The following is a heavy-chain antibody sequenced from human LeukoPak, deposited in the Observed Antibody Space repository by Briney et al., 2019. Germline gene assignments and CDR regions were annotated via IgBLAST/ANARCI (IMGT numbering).Heavy chain of an antibody. CDR1: GFIFSSYG. D-gene: IGHD3-10*01. J-gene: IGHJ3*02. CDR3: AHYYGSGTLLAPSDVFDI. Sequence: GGSLRLSCAASGFIFSSYGMHWVRQAPGKGLEWVAFIRYDGSNKYYADSVKGRFTISRDNSKNTLYLQMNSLRAEDTAVYYCAHYYGSGTLLAPSDVFDIWGQGTMVTVSS. CDR2: IRYDGSNK. V-gene: IGHV3-30*02.